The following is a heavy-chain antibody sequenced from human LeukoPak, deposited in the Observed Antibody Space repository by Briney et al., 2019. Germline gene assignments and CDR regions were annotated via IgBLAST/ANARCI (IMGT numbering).Heavy chain of an antibody. J-gene: IGHJ4*02. CDR2: INPSGGST. CDR3: ARDKGLPSPYCSSTSCPAMYYFDY. CDR1: GYTFTSYY. V-gene: IGHV1-46*01. Sequence: ASVKVSCKASGYTFTSYYMHWVRQAPGQGLEWMGIINPSGGSTSYAQKFQGRVTMTRDTSTSTVYMELSSLRSEDTAVYYCARDKGLPSPYCSSTSCPAMYYFDYWGQGTLVTVSS. D-gene: IGHD2-2*01.